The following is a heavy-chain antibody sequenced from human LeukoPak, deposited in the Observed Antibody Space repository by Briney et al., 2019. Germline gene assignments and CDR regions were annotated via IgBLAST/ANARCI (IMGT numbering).Heavy chain of an antibody. J-gene: IGHJ6*02. CDR1: GFIFSSYS. Sequence: GGSLRLSRAASGFIFSSYSMSWVRQAPGKGLEWVSVITGSGGNTYYADSVKGRFTISKDNSKNTVYLQMSSLRVDDTAVYYCAKAASSSWPSYYYGMDVWGQGTTVTVSS. V-gene: IGHV3-23*01. D-gene: IGHD6-13*01. CDR2: ITGSGGNT. CDR3: AKAASSSWPSYYYGMDV.